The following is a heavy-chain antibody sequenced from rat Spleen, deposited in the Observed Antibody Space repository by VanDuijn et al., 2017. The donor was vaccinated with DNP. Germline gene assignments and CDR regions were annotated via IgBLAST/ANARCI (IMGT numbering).Heavy chain of an antibody. Sequence: EVQLVESGGGLVQPGRSLKLSCAASGFTFSDYYMAWVRQTPQKGLEWVATIIYRGNSISYGDSVKGRFTISRDNAKSTLYLQMDSLRSEDTATYYCARPDYWGQGVMVTVSS. J-gene: IGHJ2*01. V-gene: IGHV5-22*01. CDR1: GFTFSDYY. CDR3: ARPDY. CDR2: IIYRGNSI.